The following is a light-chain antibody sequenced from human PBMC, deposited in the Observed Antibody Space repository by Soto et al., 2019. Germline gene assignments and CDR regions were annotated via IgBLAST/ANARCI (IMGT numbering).Light chain of an antibody. CDR3: QQHSDWPLT. Sequence: EIVLIQSPATLSLSPGERATLSCRASQSVSSNLAWYQQNPGQAPRLLIFDASNRATGIPARFSGSGSGIDFTLTISSLEPEDFAVYYCQQHSDWPLTFGGGTKVEIK. J-gene: IGKJ4*01. CDR2: DAS. CDR1: QSVSSN. V-gene: IGKV3-11*01.